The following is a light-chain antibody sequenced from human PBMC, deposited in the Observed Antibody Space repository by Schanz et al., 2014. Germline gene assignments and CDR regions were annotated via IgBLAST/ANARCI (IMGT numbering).Light chain of an antibody. J-gene: IGLJ1*01. CDR3: SSYTSASTPDV. Sequence: QSALTQPASMSGSPGQSITISCNGSSSDIGGYDYVSWYRQYPGKAPKLMIYDVFNRPSGVSHRFTGSKSDNTATLTISGLQAEDEAVYYCSSYTSASTPDVFATGTKLTVL. CDR2: DVF. V-gene: IGLV2-14*01. CDR1: SSDIGGYDY.